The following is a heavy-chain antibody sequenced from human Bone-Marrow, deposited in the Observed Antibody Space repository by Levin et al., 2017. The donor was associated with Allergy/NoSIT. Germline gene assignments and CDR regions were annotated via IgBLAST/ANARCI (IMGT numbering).Heavy chain of an antibody. J-gene: IGHJ4*02. CDR2: ISFDGNGK. CDR3: AKDRRGRYNGGYRLDY. V-gene: IGHV3-30*18. D-gene: IGHD1-26*01. Sequence: GGSLRLSCAASGFTFSYFDMHWVRQAPGKGLEWVAGISFDGNGKYYVGSVKGRFSISRDNSQNTLFLHMNSLRPEDTAVYFCAKDRRGRYNGGYRLDYWGQGTLVTVSA. CDR1: GFTFSYFD.